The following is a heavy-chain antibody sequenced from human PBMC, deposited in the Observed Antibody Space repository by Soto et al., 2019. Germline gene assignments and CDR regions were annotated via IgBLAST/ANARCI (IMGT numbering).Heavy chain of an antibody. Sequence: QITLKESGPTLVKPTQTLTLTCTFSGFSLSTSGVGMGWIRQPPGKALEWLALIYWDDDKRYSPSLKSRLTITKDTSKNQVVLTMTNMDPVDTATYYCARHTTTDGYFDYWGQGTLVTVSS. D-gene: IGHD4-17*01. CDR2: IYWDDDK. CDR1: GFSLSTSGVG. V-gene: IGHV2-5*02. CDR3: ARHTTTDGYFDY. J-gene: IGHJ4*02.